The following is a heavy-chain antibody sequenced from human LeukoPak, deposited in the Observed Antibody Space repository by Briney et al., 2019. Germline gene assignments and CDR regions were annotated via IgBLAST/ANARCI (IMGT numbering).Heavy chain of an antibody. CDR2: INHSGST. D-gene: IGHD6-13*01. CDR3: AREVPGIAAAGNDY. CDR1: GGSFSGYY. Sequence: PSETLSLTCAVYGGSFSGYYWSWIRQPPGKGLEWIGEINHSGSTYYNPSLKSRVTISVDTSKNQFSLKLSSVTAADTAVYYCAREVPGIAAAGNDYWGQGTLVTVSS. V-gene: IGHV4-34*01. J-gene: IGHJ4*02.